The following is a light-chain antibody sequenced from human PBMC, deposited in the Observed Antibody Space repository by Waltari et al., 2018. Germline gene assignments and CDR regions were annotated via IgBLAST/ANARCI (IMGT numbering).Light chain of an antibody. CDR2: GAS. V-gene: IGKV3-20*01. Sequence: EIVLTQSPGTLSVSPGERVTVSCRASQTITGSWLTRYHQKPGQAPRLLIYGASNRAPGIPDRFSGSGSGTDVTLTISRLEPEDSAVYYCQQYDGSVVTFGGGTKVEIK. CDR1: QTITGSW. CDR3: QQYDGSVVT. J-gene: IGKJ4*01.